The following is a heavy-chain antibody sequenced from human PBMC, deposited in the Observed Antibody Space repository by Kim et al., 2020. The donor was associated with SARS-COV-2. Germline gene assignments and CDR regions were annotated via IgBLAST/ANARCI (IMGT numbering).Heavy chain of an antibody. D-gene: IGHD5-12*01. Sequence: YVDSVKGRFNLSRDKSKDTLYLQLTSLRTEDTAMYYCARGGGHVGYEETDYWGQGTVVTVSS. J-gene: IGHJ4*02. V-gene: IGHV3-30*03. CDR3: ARGGGHVGYEETDY.